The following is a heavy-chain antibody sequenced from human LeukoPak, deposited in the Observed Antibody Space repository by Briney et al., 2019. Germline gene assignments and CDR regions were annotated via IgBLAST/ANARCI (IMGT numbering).Heavy chain of an antibody. CDR1: GFTFSSYA. CDR2: ISGSGGNT. V-gene: IGHV3-23*01. D-gene: IGHD6-19*01. Sequence: GGSLRLSCAASGFTFSSYAMTWVRQAPGKGLEWVSTISGSGGNTYYADSVKGRFTISRDNSKNTLYLQMSSLRAEDTAVYYCAKGARGSGWYKEPFDYWGQGTLVTVSS. CDR3: AKGARGSGWYKEPFDY. J-gene: IGHJ4*02.